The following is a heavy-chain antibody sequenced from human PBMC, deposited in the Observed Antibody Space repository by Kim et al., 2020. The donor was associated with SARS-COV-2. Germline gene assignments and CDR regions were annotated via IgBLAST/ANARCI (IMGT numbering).Heavy chain of an antibody. CDR3: ARASGGYYETSGYPFDY. CDR2: TTGNGADT. V-gene: IGHV3-23*01. J-gene: IGHJ4*01. CDR1: GFTFSSYA. Sequence: GGSLRLSCAASGFTFSSYAMTWVRQAPGKGLEWVSSTTGNGADTSHADSVKRRFTISRDNSMNTLSLQMISLEVEDTAIYYCARASGGYYETSGYPFDY. D-gene: IGHD3-16*01.